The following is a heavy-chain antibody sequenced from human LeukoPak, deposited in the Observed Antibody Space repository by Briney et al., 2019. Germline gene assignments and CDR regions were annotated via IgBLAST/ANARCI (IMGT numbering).Heavy chain of an antibody. J-gene: IGHJ4*02. CDR2: IDSSSSTI. CDR3: ASPFDY. V-gene: IGHV3-48*01. Sequence: GGSLRLSCAASGFTFSSYSMNWVRQAPGKGLEWVSYIDSSSSTIYYADSVKGRFTISRDNAKNSLYLQMNILRAEDTAMYYCASPFDYWGQGTLVTVSS. CDR1: GFTFSSYS.